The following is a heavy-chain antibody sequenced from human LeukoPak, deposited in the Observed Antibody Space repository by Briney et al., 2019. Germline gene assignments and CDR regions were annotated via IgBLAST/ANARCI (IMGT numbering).Heavy chain of an antibody. CDR1: GYTFTSYE. CDR2: MNPNSGNT. D-gene: IGHD2-2*03. CDR3: ARWTRDGYCSSTSCYFDY. Sequence: GASVKVSCKTSGYTFTSYEINWVRQATGQGLEWVGWMNPNSGNTVYAQKFQGRVTITRDTSISTAYMELSRLGSDDTAVYYCARWTRDGYCSSTSCYFDYWGQGTLVTVSS. V-gene: IGHV1-8*03. J-gene: IGHJ4*02.